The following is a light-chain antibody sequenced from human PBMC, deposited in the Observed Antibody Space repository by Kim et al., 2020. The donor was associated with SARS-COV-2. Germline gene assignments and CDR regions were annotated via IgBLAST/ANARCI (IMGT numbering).Light chain of an antibody. CDR3: QSYDSSLSDYV. V-gene: IGLV1-40*01. CDR2: DNT. Sequence: QTVTLTCTGSSSTFGAGFYEHCHQQLPATAPKLLIYDNTNRPASVPDRLSCSKSGISASLAITGLQAEDDADYYCQSYDSSLSDYVFGTGTKVTVL. CDR1: SSTFGAGFY. J-gene: IGLJ1*01.